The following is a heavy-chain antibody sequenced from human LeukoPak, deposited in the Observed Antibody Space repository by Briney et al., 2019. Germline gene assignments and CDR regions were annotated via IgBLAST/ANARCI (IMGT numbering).Heavy chain of an antibody. CDR3: ARRRRDGYNVDY. V-gene: IGHV4-38-2*02. Sequence: SETLSLTCTVSGYSISSGYYWGWIRQPPGKGLEWIGSIYHSGSTYYNPSLKSRVTISVDTSKNQFSLKLSSVTAADTAVYYCARRRRDGYNVDYWGQGTLVTVSS. CDR2: IYHSGST. D-gene: IGHD5-24*01. CDR1: GYSISSGYY. J-gene: IGHJ4*02.